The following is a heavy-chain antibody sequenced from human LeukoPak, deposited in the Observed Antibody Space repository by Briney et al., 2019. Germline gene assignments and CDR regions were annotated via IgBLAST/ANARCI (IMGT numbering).Heavy chain of an antibody. CDR2: IYYSGST. Sequence: PSETLSLTCAVYGGSFSDHYWSWIRQPPGKGLEWIGYIYYSGSTNYNPSLKSRVTMSVDTSKKQFSLKLSSVTAADTAVYYCARGRPPHDYGTLFDYWGQGTLVTVSS. V-gene: IGHV4-59*11. D-gene: IGHD4-17*01. J-gene: IGHJ4*02. CDR1: GGSFSDHY. CDR3: ARGRPPHDYGTLFDY.